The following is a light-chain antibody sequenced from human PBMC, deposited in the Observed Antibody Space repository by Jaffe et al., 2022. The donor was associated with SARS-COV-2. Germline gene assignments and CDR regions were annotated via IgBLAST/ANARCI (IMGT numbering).Light chain of an antibody. CDR3: LQHNSYPRA. J-gene: IGKJ1*01. CDR2: AAS. V-gene: IGKV1-17*01. Sequence: DIQMTQSPSSLSASVGDTVTITCRASQGIRTDLDWYQQKPGRAPKRLIYAASDLQSGVPSRFSASGYGTEFALTITGLQPEDFATYYCLQHNSYPRAFGQGTNVDLK. CDR1: QGIRTD.